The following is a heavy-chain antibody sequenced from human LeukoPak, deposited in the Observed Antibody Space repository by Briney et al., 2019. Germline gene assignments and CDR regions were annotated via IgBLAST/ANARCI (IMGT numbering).Heavy chain of an antibody. V-gene: IGHV3-23*01. CDR3: AKDRGGEFSGSYSYYYYGMDV. J-gene: IGHJ6*02. Sequence: GGSLRLSCAASGFTFSSYAMSWVRQAPGKGLEWVSAISGSGGSTYYADSVKGRFTISRDNSKNTLYLQMNSLRAEDTAVYYCAKDRGGEFSGSYSYYYYGMDVWGQGTTVTVSS. CDR2: ISGSGGST. D-gene: IGHD1-26*01. CDR1: GFTFSSYA.